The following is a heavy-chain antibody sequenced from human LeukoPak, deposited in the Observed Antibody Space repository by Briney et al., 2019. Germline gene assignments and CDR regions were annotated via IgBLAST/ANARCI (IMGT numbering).Heavy chain of an antibody. CDR1: GFTFDDYA. CDR3: AKDMKPNLISAYSSSPGYFDY. D-gene: IGHD6-6*01. J-gene: IGHJ4*02. V-gene: IGHV3-9*01. CDR2: ISWNSGSI. Sequence: GGSLRLSCAASGFTFDDYAMHWVRQAPRKSLEWVSGISWNSGSIGYADSVKGRFTISRDNAKNSLYLQMNSLRAEDTALYYCAKDMKPNLISAYSSSPGYFDYWGQGTLVTVSS.